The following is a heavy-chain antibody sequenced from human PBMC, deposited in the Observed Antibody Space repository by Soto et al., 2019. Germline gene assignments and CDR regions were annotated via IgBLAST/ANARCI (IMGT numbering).Heavy chain of an antibody. CDR2: INHSGST. Sequence: PSETLSLTCAVYGGSFSGYYWSWIRQPPGKGLEWIGEINHSGSTNYNPSLKSRVTISVDTSKNQFSLKLSSVTAADTAVYYCARGFSVLPYSDWLLDYYGLDVWGPGTTLTVSS. CDR3: ARGFSVLPYSDWLLDYYGLDV. CDR1: GGSFSGYY. J-gene: IGHJ6*02. D-gene: IGHD3-9*01. V-gene: IGHV4-34*01.